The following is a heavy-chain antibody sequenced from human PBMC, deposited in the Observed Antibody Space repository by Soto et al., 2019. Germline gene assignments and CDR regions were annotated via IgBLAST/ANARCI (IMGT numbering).Heavy chain of an antibody. D-gene: IGHD6-13*01. CDR2: INPSGGST. V-gene: IGHV1-46*01. J-gene: IGHJ5*02. CDR1: GYTFTSYY. CDR3: ARGKASSSWYFLSWFDP. Sequence: ASVKVSCKASGYTFTSYYMHWVRQAPGQGLEWMGIINPSGGSTSYAQKFQGRVTMTRDTSTSTVYMELSSLRSEDTAVYYCARGKASSSWYFLSWFDPWGQGTLVTVSS.